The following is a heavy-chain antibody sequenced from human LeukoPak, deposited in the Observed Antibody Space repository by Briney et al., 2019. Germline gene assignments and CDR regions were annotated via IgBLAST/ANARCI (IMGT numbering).Heavy chain of an antibody. CDR3: TRDRSRDGCNYYFDY. CDR1: GFTFSDHY. D-gene: IGHD5-24*01. V-gene: IGHV3-72*01. J-gene: IGHJ4*02. Sequence: SGGSLRLSCTASGFTFSDHYMGWVRQAPGKGLEWVGRIRKKANSYTTEFAASVKGRFTISRDDSKNSLSLQMKSLKTEDTAVYYCTRDRSRDGCNYYFDYWGQGTLVTVSS. CDR2: IRKKANSYTT.